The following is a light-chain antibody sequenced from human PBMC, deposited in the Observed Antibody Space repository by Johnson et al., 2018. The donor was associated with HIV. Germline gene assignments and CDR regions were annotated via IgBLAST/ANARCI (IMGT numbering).Light chain of an antibody. J-gene: IGLJ1*01. V-gene: IGLV1-51*01. CDR3: ATWGRSLTIGGV. CDR2: DNN. Sequence: QSVLTQSPSVSAAPGQKVTISCSGSSSNIGSNYVSWYQQVPGAAPKLLIYDNNTRPSGIPDRFSGSTSGTSATLGITGLQTGDEADHYCATWGRSLTIGGVFGTGTKVTVL. CDR1: SSNIGSNY.